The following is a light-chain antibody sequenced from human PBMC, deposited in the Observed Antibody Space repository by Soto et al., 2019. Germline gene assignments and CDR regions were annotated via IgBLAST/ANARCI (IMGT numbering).Light chain of an antibody. J-gene: IGKJ4*01. CDR2: KAS. Sequence: DIQMTQSPSTLSASVGDRVTITCRASQTINRWLAWYQQRPGKAPNLLIHKASTLEPGVPSRFSGSASGTEFTLTISSLQPDDFAAYFCLQYNVYPLTFGGGTKVEIK. V-gene: IGKV1-5*03. CDR3: LQYNVYPLT. CDR1: QTINRW.